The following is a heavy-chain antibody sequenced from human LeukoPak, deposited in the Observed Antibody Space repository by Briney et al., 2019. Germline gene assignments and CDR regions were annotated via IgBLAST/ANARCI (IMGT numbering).Heavy chain of an antibody. V-gene: IGHV7-4-1*02. CDR1: GYTFTSYA. CDR3: ARDPDTAMVIFRTYAFDI. D-gene: IGHD5-18*01. CDR2: INTNTGNP. J-gene: IGHJ3*02. Sequence: ASVKVSCKASGYTFTSYAMNWVRQAPGQGREWMGWINTNTGNPTYAQGFTGRFVFSLDTSASTAYLQISSLKAEDTAVYYCARDPDTAMVIFRTYAFDIWGQGTMVTVSS.